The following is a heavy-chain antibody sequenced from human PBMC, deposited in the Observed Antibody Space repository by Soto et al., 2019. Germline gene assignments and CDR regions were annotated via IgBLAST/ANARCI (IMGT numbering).Heavy chain of an antibody. V-gene: IGHV4-30-4*01. D-gene: IGHD2-2*01. Sequence: QVQLQESGPRLVKPSQTLSLTCTVSGGSISSGDYYWSWIRQPPGKGLEWIGYIYYSGSTYYNPSLKSRLTISVDTSKNQFSLKLISVTAADTAVYYCASGAMGGSTNVGFDYWGLGTLVTVSS. CDR2: IYYSGST. CDR3: ASGAMGGSTNVGFDY. J-gene: IGHJ4*02. CDR1: GGSISSGDYY.